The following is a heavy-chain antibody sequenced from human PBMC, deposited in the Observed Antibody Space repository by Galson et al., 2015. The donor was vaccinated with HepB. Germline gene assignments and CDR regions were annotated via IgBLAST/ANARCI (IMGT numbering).Heavy chain of an antibody. Sequence: SLRLSCAASGFTFSDYYMSWIRQAPGKGLEWVSYISSSSSYTNYADSVKGRFTISRDNAKNSLYLQMNSLRAEDTAVYYCAGTYYYGSGSYYGAFDIWGQGTMVTVSS. CDR3: AGTYYYGSGSYYGAFDI. J-gene: IGHJ3*02. CDR1: GFTFSDYY. V-gene: IGHV3-11*06. D-gene: IGHD3-10*01. CDR2: ISSSSSYT.